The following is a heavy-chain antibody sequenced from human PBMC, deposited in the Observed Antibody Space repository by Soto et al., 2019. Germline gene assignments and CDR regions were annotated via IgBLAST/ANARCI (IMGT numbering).Heavy chain of an antibody. CDR2: ISYDGSNK. CDR3: ARRVGVVLLSLGWFDP. D-gene: IGHD3-16*01. V-gene: IGHV3-30-3*01. J-gene: IGHJ5*02. Sequence: GGSLRLSCAASGFTFSSYAMHWVRQAPGKGLEWVAVISYDGSNKYHADSVKGRFTISRDNSKNTLYLQMNSLRAEDTAVYYCARRVGVVLLSLGWFDPWGQGTLVTVSS. CDR1: GFTFSSYA.